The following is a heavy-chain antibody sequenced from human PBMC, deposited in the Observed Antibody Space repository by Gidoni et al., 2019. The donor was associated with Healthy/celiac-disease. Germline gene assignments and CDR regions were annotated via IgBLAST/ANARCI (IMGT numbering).Heavy chain of an antibody. V-gene: IGHV4-39*01. J-gene: IGHJ3*02. CDR2: IYYSGRT. Sequence: QLQLQESGPGLVKPSETLSLTCTVPGGSISSSSYYWGWIRQPPGKGLEWIGSIYYSGRTYYNPSLKSRVTISVDTSKNQFSLKLSSVTAADTAVYYCARLGATYAFDIWGQGTMVTVSS. CDR1: GGSISSSSYY. D-gene: IGHD1-26*01. CDR3: ARLGATYAFDI.